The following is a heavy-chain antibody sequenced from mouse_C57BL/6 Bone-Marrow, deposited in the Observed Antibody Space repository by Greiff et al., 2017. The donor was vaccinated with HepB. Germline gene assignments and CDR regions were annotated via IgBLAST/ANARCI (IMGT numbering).Heavy chain of an antibody. V-gene: IGHV1-59*01. Sequence: QVQLQQPGAELVRPGNSVKLSCKASGYTFTSYWMHWVKQRPGQGLEWIGVIDPSDSYTNYNQKFKGKATLTVDTSSSTAYMQLSSLTSEDSAVYYCARGGYGSSLFDYWGQGTTLTVSS. CDR1: GYTFTSYW. J-gene: IGHJ2*01. CDR3: ARGGYGSSLFDY. D-gene: IGHD1-1*01. CDR2: IDPSDSYT.